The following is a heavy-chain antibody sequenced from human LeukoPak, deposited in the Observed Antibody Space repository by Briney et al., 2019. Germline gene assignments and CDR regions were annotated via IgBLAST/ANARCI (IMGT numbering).Heavy chain of an antibody. CDR3: ARVPHYYFGYGYFDT. Sequence: SETLSLTCVVSGGSFSGYYRSWIRQPPGKGLEWIGEIDQSGTTNYNPSLKSRVTISIDTSKKQFSLTLTSMTAADTAVYYCARVPHYYFGYGYFDTWGQGTRVTVSS. V-gene: IGHV4-34*01. CDR1: GGSFSGYY. CDR2: IDQSGTT. J-gene: IGHJ4*02. D-gene: IGHD3-10*01.